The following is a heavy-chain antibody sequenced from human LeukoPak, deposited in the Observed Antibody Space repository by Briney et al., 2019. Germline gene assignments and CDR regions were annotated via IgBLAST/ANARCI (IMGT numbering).Heavy chain of an antibody. D-gene: IGHD3-22*01. V-gene: IGHV4-59*01. CDR1: GGSFSGYY. CDR2: IYYSGST. CDR3: ARAPHYDSSGYYFDY. J-gene: IGHJ4*02. Sequence: SETLSLTCAVYGGSFSGYYWSWIRQPPGKGLEWIGYIYYSGSTNYNPSLKSRVTISVDTSKNQFSLKLSSVTAADTAVYYCARAPHYDSSGYYFDYWGQGTLVTVSS.